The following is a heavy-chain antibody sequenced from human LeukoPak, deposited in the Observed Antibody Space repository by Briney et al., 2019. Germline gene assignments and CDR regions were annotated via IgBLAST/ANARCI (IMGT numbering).Heavy chain of an antibody. Sequence: PGGSLRLSCEASGFIFSNYEMNWVRQAPGKGLEWVSYITGSGSTTYYADSVKGRFTISRDNAKNSLYLQMNSLRADDTAFYYCARDSRGRDIVTSFDYWGQGAPVTVSS. CDR1: GFIFSNYE. CDR2: ITGSGSTT. V-gene: IGHV3-48*03. J-gene: IGHJ4*02. D-gene: IGHD5-12*01. CDR3: ARDSRGRDIVTSFDY.